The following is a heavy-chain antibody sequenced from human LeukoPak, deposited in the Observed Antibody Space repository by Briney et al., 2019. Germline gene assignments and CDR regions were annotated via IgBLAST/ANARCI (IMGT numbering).Heavy chain of an antibody. CDR2: IYYSGST. J-gene: IGHJ4*02. CDR3: ARQAGSCSSTSCYEIDY. Sequence: SETLSLTCTVSGDSISGFSYYWGWIRQPPGKGLEWIGSIYYSGSTYYNPSHKSRVTISVDTSKNQFSLKLTSVTAADTAVYYCARQAGSCSSTSCYEIDYWGQGTLVTVSS. V-gene: IGHV4-39*01. D-gene: IGHD2-2*01. CDR1: GDSISGFSYY.